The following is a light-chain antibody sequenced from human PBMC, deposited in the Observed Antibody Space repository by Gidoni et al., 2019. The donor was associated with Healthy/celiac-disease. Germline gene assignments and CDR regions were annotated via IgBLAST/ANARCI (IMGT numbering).Light chain of an antibody. CDR2: WAS. V-gene: IGKV4-1*01. J-gene: IGKJ2*01. Sequence: VMTQSPDSLAVSLGERATINCKSSQRVLYSSNNKNYLAWYQQKPGQPPKLLIYWASTRESGVPDRFSGSGSGTDFTLTISSLQAEDVAVYYCQQYYSTPPYTFGQGTKLEIK. CDR3: QQYYSTPPYT. CDR1: QRVLYSSNNKNY.